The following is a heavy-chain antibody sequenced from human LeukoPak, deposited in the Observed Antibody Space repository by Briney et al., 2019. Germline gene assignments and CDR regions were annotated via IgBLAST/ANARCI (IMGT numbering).Heavy chain of an antibody. CDR2: ISSSSSYT. V-gene: IGHV3-21*05. J-gene: IGHJ6*02. D-gene: IGHD3-9*01. Sequence: GGSLRLSCAASGFTFSSYSMNWVRQAPGKGLEWVSYISSSSSYTNYADSVKGRFTISRDNAKNSLYLQMNSLRAEDTAVYYCARDKGPITIPDYYYGMDVWGQGTTVTVSS. CDR3: ARDKGPITIPDYYYGMDV. CDR1: GFTFSSYS.